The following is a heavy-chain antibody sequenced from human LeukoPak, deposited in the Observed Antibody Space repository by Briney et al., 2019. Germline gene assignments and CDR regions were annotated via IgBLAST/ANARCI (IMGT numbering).Heavy chain of an antibody. CDR2: INPSGGST. CDR1: GYTFTSYY. CDR3: ASETYYYGSGTPRAEYFQH. D-gene: IGHD3-10*01. J-gene: IGHJ1*01. Sequence: GASVKVSCKASGYTFTSYYMHWVRQAPGQGLEWVGIINPSGGSTSYAQKFQGRVTMTRDTSTSTVYMELSSLRSEDTAVYYCASETYYYGSGTPRAEYFQHWGQGTLVTVSS. V-gene: IGHV1-46*01.